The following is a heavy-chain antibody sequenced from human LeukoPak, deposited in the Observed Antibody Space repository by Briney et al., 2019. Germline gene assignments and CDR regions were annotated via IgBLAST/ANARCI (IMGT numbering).Heavy chain of an antibody. D-gene: IGHD2-2*01. J-gene: IGHJ6*02. CDR1: GFTFSSYS. Sequence: AGGSLRLSCAASGFTFSSYSMNWVRQAPGKGLEWVSSISSSSSYIYYVDSVKGRFTISRDNAKNSLYLQMNSLRAEDTAVYYCARDCSSTSCFLPKVVMDVRGQGTTVTVSS. CDR2: ISSSSSYI. V-gene: IGHV3-21*01. CDR3: ARDCSSTSCFLPKVVMDV.